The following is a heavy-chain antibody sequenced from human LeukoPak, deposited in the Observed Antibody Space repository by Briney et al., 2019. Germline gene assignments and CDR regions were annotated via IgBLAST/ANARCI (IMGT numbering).Heavy chain of an antibody. D-gene: IGHD3-10*01. Sequence: SQTLSLTCTVSGGSFSSGGYYWSWIRQHPGKGLEWIGYIYYSGSTYYNPSLKSRVTISVDTSKNQFSLKLSSVTAADSAVYYCARADSMVRGVIPATYFDYWGQGTLVTVSS. CDR1: GGSFSSGGYY. CDR2: IYYSGST. CDR3: ARADSMVRGVIPATYFDY. V-gene: IGHV4-31*03. J-gene: IGHJ4*02.